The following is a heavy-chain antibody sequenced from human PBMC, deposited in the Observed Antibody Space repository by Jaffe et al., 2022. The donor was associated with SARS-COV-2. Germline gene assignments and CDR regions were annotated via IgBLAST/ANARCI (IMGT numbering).Heavy chain of an antibody. Sequence: QVQLIESGGGVVQPGRSLRLSCAASGFTFSMYAMHWVRQAPGKGLEWVAVISYDGRNKYYADSVKGRFTISRDNSKNMVYVQMNSLRAEDTAVYYCARDSDMATVVGFFDNWGQGTLVTVSS. J-gene: IGHJ4*02. CDR2: ISYDGRNK. V-gene: IGHV3-30*04. D-gene: IGHD5-18*01. CDR3: ARDSDMATVVGFFDN. CDR1: GFTFSMYA.